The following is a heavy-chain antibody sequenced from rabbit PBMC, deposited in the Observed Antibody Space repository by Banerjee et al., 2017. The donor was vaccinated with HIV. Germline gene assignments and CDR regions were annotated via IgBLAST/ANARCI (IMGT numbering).Heavy chain of an antibody. CDR3: VRGGYYSSGWGDYGMDL. CDR2: IDPVFGST. CDR1: GFDFSSYY. Sequence: QLKESGGGLVQAGGSLKLSCIASGFDFSSYYMSWVRQAPGKGLEWIGYIDPVFGSTDYASWVNGRFTISSDNAQNTLYLQLNSLTAADTATYFCVRGGYYSSGWGDYGMDLWGPGTLVTVS. V-gene: IGHV1S7*01. D-gene: IGHD4-1*01. J-gene: IGHJ6*01.